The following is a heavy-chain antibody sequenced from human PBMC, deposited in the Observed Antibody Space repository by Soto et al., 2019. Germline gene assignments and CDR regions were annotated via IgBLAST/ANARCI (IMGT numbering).Heavy chain of an antibody. J-gene: IGHJ3*02. V-gene: IGHV5-51*01. CDR1: GYSFTSYW. Sequence: GESLKISCKGSGYSFTSYWIGWVRQMHGKGLEWLGIIYPGDSDTRYSPSFQGKVTISADKSISNAYLQWNSLKASYTVMYYWAIPHVGRGIVATMGGFDAFDIWGQGTMVTVSS. D-gene: IGHD5-12*01. CDR3: AIPHVGRGIVATMGGFDAFDI. CDR2: IYPGDSDT.